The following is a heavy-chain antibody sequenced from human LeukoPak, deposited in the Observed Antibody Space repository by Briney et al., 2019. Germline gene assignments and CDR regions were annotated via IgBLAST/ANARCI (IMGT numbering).Heavy chain of an antibody. J-gene: IGHJ4*02. CDR2: ISSSSSYI. Sequence: GGSLRLSCAASGFTFSSYSMNWVRQAPGKGLEWVSSISSSSSYIYYADSVKGRFTIPRDNAKNSLYLQMNSLRAEDTAVYYCARDQMAAAGFDYWGQGTLVTVSS. V-gene: IGHV3-21*01. D-gene: IGHD6-13*01. CDR3: ARDQMAAAGFDY. CDR1: GFTFSSYS.